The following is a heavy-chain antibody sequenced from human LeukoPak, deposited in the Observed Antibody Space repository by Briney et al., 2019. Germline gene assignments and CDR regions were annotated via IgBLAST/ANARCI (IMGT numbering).Heavy chain of an antibody. CDR2: ISYDGSNK. CDR3: ASNVGMDV. V-gene: IGHV3-30*03. CDR1: GFTFSSYG. J-gene: IGHJ6*02. Sequence: GRSLRLSCAASGFTFSSYGMHWVRQAPGKGLEWVAVISYDGSNKYYADSVKGRFTISRDNSKNTLYLQMNSLRAEDTAVYYCASNVGMDVWGQGTTVTDSS.